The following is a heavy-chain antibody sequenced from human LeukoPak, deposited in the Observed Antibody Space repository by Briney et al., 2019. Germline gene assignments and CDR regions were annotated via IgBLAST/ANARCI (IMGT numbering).Heavy chain of an antibody. D-gene: IGHD3-9*01. CDR2: IFYSGST. Sequence: SETLSLICTVSGGSISTSSYYWGWVRQPPGKGVEWIGNIFYSGSTYYSPSLKSRVTISLDTSKNQFSLKLSSVTAADTAVYYCARVLRYFNWLSPENRDWYFDLWGRGTLVTVSS. V-gene: IGHV4-39*07. CDR1: GGSISTSSYY. CDR3: ARVLRYFNWLSPENRDWYFDL. J-gene: IGHJ2*01.